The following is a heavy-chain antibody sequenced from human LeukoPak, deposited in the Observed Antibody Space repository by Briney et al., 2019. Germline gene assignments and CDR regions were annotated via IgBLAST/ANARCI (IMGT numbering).Heavy chain of an antibody. Sequence: GGSLRLSCAASGFTFSSYSMNWVRQAPGKGLEWVSSISSSSSYIYYADSVKGRFTISRDNVKNSLYLRMNSLRAEDTAVYYCARGQRPDIVVIPAAYWGQGTLVTVSS. CDR1: GFTFSSYS. CDR2: ISSSSSYI. J-gene: IGHJ4*02. V-gene: IGHV3-21*01. CDR3: ARGQRPDIVVIPAAY. D-gene: IGHD2-2*01.